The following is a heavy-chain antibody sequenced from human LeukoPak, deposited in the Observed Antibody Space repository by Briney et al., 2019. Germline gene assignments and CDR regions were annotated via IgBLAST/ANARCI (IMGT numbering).Heavy chain of an antibody. J-gene: IGHJ4*02. D-gene: IGHD7-27*01. CDR3: ARGPAWGALDY. CDR1: GFSFSSSW. V-gene: IGHV3-7*03. CDR2: IMVDGGQE. Sequence: PGGSLRLSCAASGFSFSSSWMSWVRQAPGEGLQWVANIMVDGGQEYYVDSVKGRFTISRDNAKNLLYLQMNNLRADDTAVYYCARGPAWGALDYWGQGTLVTVS.